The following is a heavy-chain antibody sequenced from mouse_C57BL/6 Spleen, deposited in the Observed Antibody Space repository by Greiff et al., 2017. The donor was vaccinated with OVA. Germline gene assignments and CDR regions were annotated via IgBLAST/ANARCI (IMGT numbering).Heavy chain of an antibody. Sequence: VQLQQPGAELVKPGASVKMSCKASGYTFTSYWITWVKQRPGQGLEWIGDIYPGSGSTNYNEKFKSKATLTVDTSSSTAYMQLSSLTSEDSAVYYCAREGEWLPLGYMDVWGTGTTVTVSS. V-gene: IGHV1-55*01. CDR3: AREGEWLPLGYMDV. CDR2: IYPGSGST. D-gene: IGHD2-2*01. J-gene: IGHJ1*03. CDR1: GYTFTSYW.